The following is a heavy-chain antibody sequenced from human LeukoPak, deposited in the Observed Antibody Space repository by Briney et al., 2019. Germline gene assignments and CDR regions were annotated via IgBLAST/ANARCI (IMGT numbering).Heavy chain of an antibody. D-gene: IGHD2/OR15-2a*01. CDR2: VNGDGSST. V-gene: IGHV3-74*01. Sequence: GGSLRLSCTASGFTFSTYWMHWVRQAPGRGLMWVSRVNGDGSSTVYADSVKGRFTISRHNAKNTLYLQMNSLRAEDTGVYYCTRDLSPAHFWGQGTLVTVSS. J-gene: IGHJ4*02. CDR1: GFTFSTYW. CDR3: TRDLSPAHF.